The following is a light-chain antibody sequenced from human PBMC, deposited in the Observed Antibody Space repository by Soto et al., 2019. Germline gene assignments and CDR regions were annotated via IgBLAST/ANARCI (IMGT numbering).Light chain of an antibody. CDR1: QSVGLS. V-gene: IGKV3-20*01. CDR3: QQYGSSPH. J-gene: IGKJ1*01. CDR2: GAS. Sequence: EIVLTQSPCTLSLSPGERATLSCRASQSVGLSLAWYQQKPGQAPRLLIYGASSRATGIPGRFSGSGSGTDFTLTISRLEPEDFALYYCQQYGSSPHFGQGTKVDIK.